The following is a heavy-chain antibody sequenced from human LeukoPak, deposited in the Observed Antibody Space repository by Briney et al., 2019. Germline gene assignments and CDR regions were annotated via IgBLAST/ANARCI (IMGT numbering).Heavy chain of an antibody. J-gene: IGHJ4*02. CDR3: ARHEFVGATVFDY. Sequence: KPSETLSLTCAVSGYSISSGYYWGWIRQPPGKGLEWIGSIYYSGSTYYNPSLKSRVTISVDTSKNQFSLKLSSVTAADTAVYYCARHEFVGATVFDYWGQGTLVTVSS. D-gene: IGHD1-26*01. V-gene: IGHV4-38-2*01. CDR2: IYYSGST. CDR1: GYSISSGYY.